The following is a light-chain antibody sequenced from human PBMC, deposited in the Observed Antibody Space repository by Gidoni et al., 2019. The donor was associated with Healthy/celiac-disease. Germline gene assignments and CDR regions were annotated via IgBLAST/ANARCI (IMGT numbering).Light chain of an antibody. J-gene: IGKJ4*01. V-gene: IGKV1-27*01. CDR2: AAS. CDR1: QGISNY. Sequence: IQMTQTPSSLSASVGDRVTITCLARQGISNYLSWYQQKPGKVPKLLIYAASTLQSGVPSRFSGSGSGTDFTFTISSLQPEDVATYYCQKYNSAPRTFGGGTKVEIK. CDR3: QKYNSAPRT.